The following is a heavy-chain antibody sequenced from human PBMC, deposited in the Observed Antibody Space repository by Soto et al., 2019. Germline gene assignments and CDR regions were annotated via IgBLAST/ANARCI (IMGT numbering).Heavy chain of an antibody. J-gene: IGHJ4*02. Sequence: PGGSLRLSCSASGFTFSIYAMHWVRQAPGKGLEYVSSISTNGGSTDYADSVKGRFTISRDNSKNTVYLQMSSLRVEDTAVYYCVKGEYYYDSSGYYPFDYWGLGT. CDR3: VKGEYYYDSSGYYPFDY. V-gene: IGHV3-64D*06. D-gene: IGHD3-22*01. CDR1: GFTFSIYA. CDR2: ISTNGGST.